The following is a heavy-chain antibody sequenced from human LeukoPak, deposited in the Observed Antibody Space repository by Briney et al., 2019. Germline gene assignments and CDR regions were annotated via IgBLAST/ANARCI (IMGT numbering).Heavy chain of an antibody. V-gene: IGHV4-39*02. CDR2: IYYSGST. CDR3: ARGGDIVVVPAAIYGGNWFDP. Sequence: PSETLPLTCTVSGGSISSSSYCWGWIRQPPGKGLEWIGSIYYSGSTYYNPSLKSRVTISVDTSKNHFSLKLSSVTAADTAVYYCARGGDIVVVPAAIYGGNWFDPWGQGTLVTVSS. CDR1: GGSISSSSYC. D-gene: IGHD2-2*01. J-gene: IGHJ5*02.